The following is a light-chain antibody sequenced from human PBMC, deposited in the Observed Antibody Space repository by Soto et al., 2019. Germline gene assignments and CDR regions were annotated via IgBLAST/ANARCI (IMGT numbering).Light chain of an antibody. CDR2: GAS. CDR1: QSLHSMY. J-gene: IGKJ2*01. V-gene: IGKV3-20*01. CDR3: QHYGASPPYT. Sequence: EIVLTQSPGTLSLSPGERATLSCRASQSLHSMYLAWYQQRPGQAPRLLVYGASSRATGIPDRFSGSGSGTDYTLTISRLEPEDFAVYYCQHYGASPPYTFGQGTKLEIK.